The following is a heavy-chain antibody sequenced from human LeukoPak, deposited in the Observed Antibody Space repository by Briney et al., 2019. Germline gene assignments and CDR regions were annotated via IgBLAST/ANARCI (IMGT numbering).Heavy chain of an antibody. Sequence: ASVTVSCKASGDTFSNYAISWVRQAPGQGLEWMGRIIPIRDIVNYAQKFQGRVTITADKSTSTAFMELRSLRSEDTALYYCARDQADLYYYYGMDVWGQGTTVTVSS. V-gene: IGHV1-69*04. CDR2: IIPIRDIV. CDR3: ARDQADLYYYYGMDV. J-gene: IGHJ6*02. CDR1: GDTFSNYA.